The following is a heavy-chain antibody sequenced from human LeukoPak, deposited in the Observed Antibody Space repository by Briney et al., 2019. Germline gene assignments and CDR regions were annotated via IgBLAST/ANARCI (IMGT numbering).Heavy chain of an antibody. J-gene: IGHJ3*02. V-gene: IGHV3-23*01. CDR3: ARLYYYDSSGYSVAFDI. CDR1: GFTFSSYA. CDR2: LSASGGLT. D-gene: IGHD3-22*01. Sequence: GGSLRLSCAASGFTFSSYAMSWVRQAPGKGLEWVSGLSASGGLTYYSDSVKGRFTISRDNSKNTLYLQMNSLRAEDTAVYYCARLYYYDSSGYSVAFDIWGQGTMVTVSS.